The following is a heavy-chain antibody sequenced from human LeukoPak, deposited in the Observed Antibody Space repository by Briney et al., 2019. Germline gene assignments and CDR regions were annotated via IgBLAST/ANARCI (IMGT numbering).Heavy chain of an antibody. CDR2: LSYDGTNK. V-gene: IGHV3-30*03. D-gene: IGHD2-15*01. CDR1: GFTFSTYA. J-gene: IGHJ4*02. CDR3: ATVGGSADY. Sequence: GGSLRLSCAASGFTFSTYAIHWVRQAPGKGLEWVAVLSYDGTNKYYSDSVRGRVAISRDNPKNTLYLQMNNLRPGDTAVYYCATVGGSADYWGQGTLVSVSS.